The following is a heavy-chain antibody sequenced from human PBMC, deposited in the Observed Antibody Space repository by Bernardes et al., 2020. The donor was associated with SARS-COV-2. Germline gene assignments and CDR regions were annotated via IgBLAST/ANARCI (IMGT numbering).Heavy chain of an antibody. D-gene: IGHD6-19*01. J-gene: IGHJ4*02. CDR1: GYSISSGYY. CDR3: ARGSGWGFR. Sequence: SETLSLTCAVSGYSISSGYYWGWIRQPPGKGLEWIGSMYHSGSTYYNPSLKSRVTISVDTSKKQFSLTLTSVTAADTAVYYCARGSGWGFRWGQGTLVTVSS. CDR2: MYHSGST. V-gene: IGHV4-38-2*01.